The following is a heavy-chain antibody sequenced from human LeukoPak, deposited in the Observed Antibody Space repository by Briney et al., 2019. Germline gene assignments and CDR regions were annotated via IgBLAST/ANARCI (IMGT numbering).Heavy chain of an antibody. CDR2: INPNSGGT. CDR1: GCTFTGYY. D-gene: IGHD2-2*02. J-gene: IGHJ3*02. V-gene: IGHV1-2*02. Sequence: ASVKASCKASGCTFTGYYMHWVRQAPGQGLEWMGWINPNSGGTNYAQKFQGRVTMTRDTSISTAYMELSRLRSDDTAVYYCARGCSSTSCYTEDAFDIWGQGTMVTVSS. CDR3: ARGCSSTSCYTEDAFDI.